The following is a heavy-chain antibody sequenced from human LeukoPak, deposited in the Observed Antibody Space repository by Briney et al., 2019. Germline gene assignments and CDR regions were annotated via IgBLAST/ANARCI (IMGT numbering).Heavy chain of an antibody. J-gene: IGHJ4*02. V-gene: IGHV4-59*08. D-gene: IGHD2-15*01. CDR2: IYYSGST. CDR1: GGSISSYY. CDR3: ARHPCSGGSCYSIDY. Sequence: SETLSLTGTVSGGSISSYYWSWIRQPPGKGLDWIGYIYYSGSTNYNPSLKSRVTISVDTSKNQFSLKLSSVTAADTAVYYCARHPCSGGSCYSIDYWGQGTLVTVSS.